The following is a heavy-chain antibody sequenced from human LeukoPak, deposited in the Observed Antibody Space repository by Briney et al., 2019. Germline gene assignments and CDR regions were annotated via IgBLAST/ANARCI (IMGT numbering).Heavy chain of an antibody. D-gene: IGHD1-1*01. CDR1: GFTFGDYA. CDR3: TRDRGAYNLYDY. V-gene: IGHV3-49*03. J-gene: IGHJ4*02. Sequence: GGSLRLSCTASGFTFGDYAMSWIRQAPGKGLEWVGSIRSKAYGETADYAASVKGRFTISRDDSKAIAYLQMNSLKTEDTAVYHCTRDRGAYNLYDYWGQGTLVTVSS. CDR2: IRSKAYGETA.